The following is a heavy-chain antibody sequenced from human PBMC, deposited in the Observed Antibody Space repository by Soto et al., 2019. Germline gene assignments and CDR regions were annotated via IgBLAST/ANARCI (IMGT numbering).Heavy chain of an antibody. CDR3: AKDYGDYYVLYYFDY. V-gene: IGHV3-30*18. Sequence: GGSLRLSCAASGFTFSSYGMHWVRQAPGKGLEWVAVISYDGSNKYYADSVKGRFTISRDNSKNTLYLQMNSLRAEDTAVYYCAKDYGDYYVLYYFDYWGQGTLVTVSS. CDR1: GFTFSSYG. D-gene: IGHD4-17*01. CDR2: ISYDGSNK. J-gene: IGHJ4*02.